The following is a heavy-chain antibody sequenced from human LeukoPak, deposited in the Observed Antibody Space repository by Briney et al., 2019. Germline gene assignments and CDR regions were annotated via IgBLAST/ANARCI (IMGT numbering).Heavy chain of an antibody. Sequence: GASVKVSCKTSGYTFTSYGISWVRQAREQGLEWMGWISGYNGNTNYARKVQGRVTMTTETSTSTAYMELRSLKSDDTAVYFCARADLGSSYYYVPYYFDHWGQGTLVTVSS. CDR3: ARADLGSSYYYVPYYFDH. CDR2: ISGYNGNT. J-gene: IGHJ4*02. V-gene: IGHV1-18*01. CDR1: GYTFTSYG. D-gene: IGHD3-16*01.